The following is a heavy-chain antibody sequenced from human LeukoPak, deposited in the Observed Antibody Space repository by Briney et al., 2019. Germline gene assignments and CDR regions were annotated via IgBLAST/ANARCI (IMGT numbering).Heavy chain of an antibody. CDR2: IYTSGST. Sequence: SETLSLTCTVSGGSISSGSYYWSWIRQPAGKRLEWIGRIYTSGSTNYNPSLKSRVTISVDTSKNQFSLKLSSVTAADTAVYYCALYCSSTSCYTLRGYYYMDVWGKGTTVTVSS. V-gene: IGHV4-61*02. J-gene: IGHJ6*03. CDR3: ALYCSSTSCYTLRGYYYMDV. D-gene: IGHD2-2*02. CDR1: GGSISSGSYY.